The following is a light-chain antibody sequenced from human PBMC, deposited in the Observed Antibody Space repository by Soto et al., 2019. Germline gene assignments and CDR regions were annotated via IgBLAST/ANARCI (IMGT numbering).Light chain of an antibody. CDR2: DAS. Sequence: EILMTQSPATLSVSPGETATLSCRASQSVSSYLAWYQQKPGQAPRLLIYDASNRATGIPARFSGSGSGTDFTLTISSLEPEDFAVYYCQQRSNWPPITFGQGTRLEMK. CDR3: QQRSNWPPIT. V-gene: IGKV3-11*01. J-gene: IGKJ5*01. CDR1: QSVSSY.